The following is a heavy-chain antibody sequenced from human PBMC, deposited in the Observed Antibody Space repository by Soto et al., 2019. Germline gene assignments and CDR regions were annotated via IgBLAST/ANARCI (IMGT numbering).Heavy chain of an antibody. J-gene: IGHJ6*02. D-gene: IGHD5-18*01. CDR2: INPNSGGT. CDR1: GYTFTGYY. V-gene: IGHV1-2*04. Sequence: QVQLVQSGAEVKKPGASVKVSCKASGYTFTGYYMHWVRQAPGQGLEWMGWINPNSGGTNYAQKFQGWVTMTRDTSISTAYMELSRLRSDDTAVYYCAREFPGIGYSYGIQLRRFYGMDVWGQGTTVTVSS. CDR3: AREFPGIGYSYGIQLRRFYGMDV.